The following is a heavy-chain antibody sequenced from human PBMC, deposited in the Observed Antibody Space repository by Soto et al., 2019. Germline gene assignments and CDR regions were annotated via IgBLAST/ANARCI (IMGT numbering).Heavy chain of an antibody. J-gene: IGHJ4*02. CDR3: ARAKRYITMCRGVIITGPYYFDY. CDR2: IYYSGST. CDR1: GGSISSYY. Sequence: SETLSLTCTVSGGSISSYYWSWIRQPPGKGLEWIGYIYYSGSTNYNPSLKSRVTISVDTSKNQFSLKLSSVTAADTAVYYCARAKRYITMCRGVIITGPYYFDYRGQGTPVTGSS. D-gene: IGHD3-10*01. V-gene: IGHV4-59*01.